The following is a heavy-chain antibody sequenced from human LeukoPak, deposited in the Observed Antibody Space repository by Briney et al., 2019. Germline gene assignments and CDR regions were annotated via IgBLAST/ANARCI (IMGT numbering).Heavy chain of an antibody. J-gene: IGHJ4*02. CDR3: ARDGSRITMIVVSYFDY. V-gene: IGHV3-30-3*01. CDR2: ISYDGSNK. Sequence: PGGSLRLSCAASGXTFSSYAMHWVRQAPGKGLEWVAVISYDGSNKYYADSVKGRFTISRDNSKNTLYLQMNSLRAEDTAVYYCARDGSRITMIVVSYFDYWGQGTLVTVSS. D-gene: IGHD3-22*01. CDR1: GXTFSSYA.